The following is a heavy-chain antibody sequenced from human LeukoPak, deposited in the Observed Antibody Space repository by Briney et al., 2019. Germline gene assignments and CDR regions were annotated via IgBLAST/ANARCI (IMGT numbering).Heavy chain of an antibody. CDR3: AGLVAHDFSSGDPTY. Sequence: SETLSLTCTVSSGSISSSNYYWGWIRQPPGKGLKWIGSVYYGGSTYYNPSLKSRVTISVDTSKNQFSLKLSSVSAADTAVYYCAGLVAHDFSSGDPTYWGQGTLVTVSS. CDR1: SGSISSSNYY. D-gene: IGHD3-3*01. J-gene: IGHJ4*02. CDR2: VYYGGST. V-gene: IGHV4-39*01.